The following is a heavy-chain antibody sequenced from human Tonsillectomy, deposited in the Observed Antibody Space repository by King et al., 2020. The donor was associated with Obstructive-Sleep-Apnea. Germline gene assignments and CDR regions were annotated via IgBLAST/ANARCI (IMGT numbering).Heavy chain of an antibody. Sequence: QLVQSGGGVVQPGRSLRLSCAASGFAFSNSGMHWGRQAPGKGLEWVAVISYDGSNNYYADYVTGRFTISRDNSKNTLYLQMNSLRVEDTAVYYCAKAQYTTSWSPPFDYWGQGTLVTVSS. D-gene: IGHD6-13*01. J-gene: IGHJ4*02. CDR1: GFAFSNSG. CDR3: AKAQYTTSWSPPFDY. CDR2: ISYDGSNN. V-gene: IGHV3-30*18.